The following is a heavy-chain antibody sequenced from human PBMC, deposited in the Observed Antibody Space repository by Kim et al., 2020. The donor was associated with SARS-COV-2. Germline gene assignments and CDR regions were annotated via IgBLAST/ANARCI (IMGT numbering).Heavy chain of an antibody. V-gene: IGHV4-39*01. CDR2: IYYGGST. J-gene: IGHJ4*02. CDR1: GDTMKSYSHY. Sequence: SETLSLTCTVSGDTMKSYSHYWGWIRQPPGKGLEWIGDIYYGGSTNYNPSLKSRVTISVDTSKNQFSLRLSSVSAADTAAYFCARKSPRRIDYWGQGAL. CDR3: ARKSPRRIDY.